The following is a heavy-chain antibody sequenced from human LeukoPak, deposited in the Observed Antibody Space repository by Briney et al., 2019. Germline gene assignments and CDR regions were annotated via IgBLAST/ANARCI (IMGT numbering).Heavy chain of an antibody. Sequence: GASVTVSCKASGYTFNSYHMHGVRQARGQGLEWMGRINPRNGTTMYSQKFQGRLTMTRDMSTSTVYMDLSSLRSEDAAVYYCARDGGYYDSSANLDHWGQGTLVTVSS. D-gene: IGHD3-22*01. V-gene: IGHV1-46*02. J-gene: IGHJ4*02. CDR1: GYTFNSYH. CDR2: INPRNGTT. CDR3: ARDGGYYDSSANLDH.